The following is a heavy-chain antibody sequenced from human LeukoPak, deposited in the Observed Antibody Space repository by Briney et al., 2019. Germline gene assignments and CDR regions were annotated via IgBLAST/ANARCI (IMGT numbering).Heavy chain of an antibody. D-gene: IGHD6-13*01. CDR2: INPNSGGT. CDR3: ARYPFSSWYLWFDP. V-gene: IGHV1-2*02. Sequence: ASVKVSCKASKYSFTGYYMHWVRQAPGQGLEWMGWINPNSGGTNYAQKFQGRVTMTRDTSISTAYMELSRLRSDDTAVYYCARYPFSSWYLWFDPWGQGTLVTVSS. J-gene: IGHJ5*02. CDR1: KYSFTGYY.